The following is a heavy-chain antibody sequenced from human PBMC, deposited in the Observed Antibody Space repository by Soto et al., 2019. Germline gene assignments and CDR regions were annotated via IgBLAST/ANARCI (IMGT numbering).Heavy chain of an antibody. J-gene: IGHJ4*02. CDR2: IYYSGST. Sequence: SETLSLTCTVSGGSISSGGYYWSWIRQHPGKGLEWIGYIYYSGSTYYNPSLKSRVTISVDTSKNQFSLKLSSVTAADTAVYYCARSIVATFLYYFDYWGQGTLVTVSS. CDR1: GGSISSGGYY. D-gene: IGHD5-12*01. V-gene: IGHV4-31*03. CDR3: ARSIVATFLYYFDY.